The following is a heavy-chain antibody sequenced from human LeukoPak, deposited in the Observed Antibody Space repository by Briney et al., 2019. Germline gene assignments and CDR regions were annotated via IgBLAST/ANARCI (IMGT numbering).Heavy chain of an antibody. Sequence: PGGSLKLSCAASGFTFSISWMSWVRQAPGKGLEWVANIKEDGSEKSYVDSVKGRFTISRDNAKNSLYLQMNSLRAEDTAVYYCARGPLYCGGDCYHYFNYWGQGTLVTVSS. CDR2: IKEDGSEK. V-gene: IGHV3-7*01. D-gene: IGHD2-21*02. CDR1: GFTFSISW. J-gene: IGHJ4*02. CDR3: ARGPLYCGGDCYHYFNY.